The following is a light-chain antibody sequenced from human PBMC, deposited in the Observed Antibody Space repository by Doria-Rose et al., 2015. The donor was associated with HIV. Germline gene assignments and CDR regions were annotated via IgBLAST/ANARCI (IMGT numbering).Light chain of an antibody. J-gene: IGKJ2*01. Sequence: DIQVTQSPSSLFASVGDRVTITCRASQGIRNSLAWYQQKPGKAPKLLVYAASTLESGVPSRFSGSGSGTDYTLTISSLQPEDFATYYCQQYYSTPQTFGQGTKLEIK. CDR2: AAS. CDR3: QQYYSTPQT. CDR1: QGIRNS. V-gene: IGKV1-NL1*01.